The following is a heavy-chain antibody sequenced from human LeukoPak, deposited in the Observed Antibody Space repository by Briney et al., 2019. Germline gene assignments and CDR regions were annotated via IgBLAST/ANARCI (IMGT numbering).Heavy chain of an antibody. V-gene: IGHV3-30*09. CDR1: GFDIIGYA. D-gene: IGHD3-22*01. CDR2: ISYDGSNK. Sequence: PGGSLRLSCAASGFDIIGYALYWVRQPPGKGLEWVAVISYDGSNKYYADSVKGRFAISRDNSKNTLYLQMNSLRAEDTAVYYCARGVTMIVVVTLPDYWGQGTLVTVSS. J-gene: IGHJ4*02. CDR3: ARGVTMIVVVTLPDY.